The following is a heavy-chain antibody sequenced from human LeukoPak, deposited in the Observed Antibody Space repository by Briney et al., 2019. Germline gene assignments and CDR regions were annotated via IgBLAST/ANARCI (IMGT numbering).Heavy chain of an antibody. Sequence: ASVKVSCKASGYTFTGYYMHWVRQAPGQGLEWMGWINPNSGGTNYAQKFQGRVTMTRDTSISTAYMELSRLRSDDTAVYYCARAPSIVVVPAAIRDRDLNYFDYWGQGTLVTVSS. J-gene: IGHJ4*02. D-gene: IGHD2-2*01. CDR1: GYTFTGYY. CDR2: INPNSGGT. CDR3: ARAPSIVVVPAAIRDRDLNYFDY. V-gene: IGHV1-2*02.